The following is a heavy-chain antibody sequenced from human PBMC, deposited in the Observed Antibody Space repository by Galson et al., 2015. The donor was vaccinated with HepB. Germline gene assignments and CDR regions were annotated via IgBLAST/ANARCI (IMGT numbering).Heavy chain of an antibody. CDR1: GDSVSSNSAA. J-gene: IGHJ6*02. CDR3: ARGADGYSSGWYRYYYYYGMDV. Sequence: CAISGDSVSSNSAAWNWIGQPPSRGLEWLGGTYYRSKWYNDYAVSVKSRITINPDTSKNQFSLQLNSVTPEDTAVYYCARGADGYSSGWYRYYYYYGMDVWGQGTTVTVSS. D-gene: IGHD6-19*01. V-gene: IGHV6-1*01. CDR2: TYYRSKWYN.